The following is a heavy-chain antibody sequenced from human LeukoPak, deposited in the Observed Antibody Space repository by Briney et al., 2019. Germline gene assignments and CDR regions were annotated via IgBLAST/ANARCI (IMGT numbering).Heavy chain of an antibody. D-gene: IGHD3-9*01. CDR3: ARDRSEPLRYFDGGDY. CDR2: IYHSGST. CDR1: GYSISSGYY. Sequence: SETLSLTCTVSGYSISSGYYWGWIQQPPGKGLEWIGSIYHSGSTYYNPSLKSRVTISVDTSKNQFSLKLSSVTAADTAVYYCARDRSEPLRYFDGGDYWGQGTLVTVSS. J-gene: IGHJ4*02. V-gene: IGHV4-38-2*02.